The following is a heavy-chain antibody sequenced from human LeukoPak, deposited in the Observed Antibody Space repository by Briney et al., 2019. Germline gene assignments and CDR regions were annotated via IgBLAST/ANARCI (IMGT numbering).Heavy chain of an antibody. CDR2: IYHSGST. CDR1: GGSISSGGYS. V-gene: IGHV4-30-2*01. J-gene: IGHJ4*02. D-gene: IGHD3-3*01. Sequence: SETLSLTCAVSGGSISSGGYSWSWTRQPPGKGLEWIGYIYHSGSTYYNPSLKSRVTISVDRSKNQFSLKLSSVTAADTAVYYCARVRVLYYDFWSGPLDYWGQGTLVTVSS. CDR3: ARVRVLYYDFWSGPLDY.